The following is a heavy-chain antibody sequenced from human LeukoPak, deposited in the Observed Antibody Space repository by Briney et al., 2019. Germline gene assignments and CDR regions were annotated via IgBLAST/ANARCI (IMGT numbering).Heavy chain of an antibody. CDR2: IIPIFGTA. J-gene: IGHJ4*02. D-gene: IGHD3-22*01. Sequence: ASVKVSCKASGGTFSSYAISWVRQAPGQGLEWMGGIIPIFGTANYAQKFQGRVTITADKSTSTAYMELSSLRSEDTAVYYCASRRAYYYDSSGYYYVHWGQGTLVTVSS. V-gene: IGHV1-69*06. CDR3: ASRRAYYYDSSGYYYVH. CDR1: GGTFSSYA.